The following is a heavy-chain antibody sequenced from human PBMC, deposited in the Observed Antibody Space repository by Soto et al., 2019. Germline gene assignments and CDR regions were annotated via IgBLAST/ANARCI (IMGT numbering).Heavy chain of an antibody. Sequence: EVQLLESGGGLVQPGGSLRLSCAASGFTFSSYAMNWVRQAPGKGLEWVSGITGSSGSTDYADSVKGRFTISRDNSKSKLYLELNSLRADDTAIYFCAKSMGAYYFDYGGQGAQVTVSS. CDR2: ITGSSGST. D-gene: IGHD3-10*01. CDR1: GFTFSSYA. CDR3: AKSMGAYYFDY. V-gene: IGHV3-23*01. J-gene: IGHJ4*02.